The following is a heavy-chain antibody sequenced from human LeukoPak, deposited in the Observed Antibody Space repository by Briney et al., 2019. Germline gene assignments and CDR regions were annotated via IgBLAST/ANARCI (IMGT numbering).Heavy chain of an antibody. D-gene: IGHD5-24*01. J-gene: IGHJ4*02. CDR3: ARDAGVEMATIFDY. Sequence: SVKVSCKPSGYTFTSYGISWVRQAPGQGLEWIGRIIPILGIANYAQKFQGRVTITADKSTSTAYMELSSLRSEDTAVYYCARDAGVEMATIFDYWGQGTLVTVSS. CDR1: GYTFTSYG. CDR2: IIPILGIA. V-gene: IGHV1-69*04.